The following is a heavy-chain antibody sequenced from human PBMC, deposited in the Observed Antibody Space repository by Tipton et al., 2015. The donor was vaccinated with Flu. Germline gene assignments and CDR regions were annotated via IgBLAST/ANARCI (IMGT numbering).Heavy chain of an antibody. D-gene: IGHD2-8*02. V-gene: IGHV3-7*01. CDR1: GFTFSTFW. CDR3: ARTRGGYCTATACFADYFDY. J-gene: IGHJ4*02. Sequence: SLRLSCAASGFTFSTFWMSWVRQAPGKGLEWVANINQDGSEKYYVDSVKGRFTISRDNPKNSLYLQMNSLRAEDTAVYYCARTRGGYCTATACFADYFDYWGQGALVTVSS. CDR2: INQDGSEK.